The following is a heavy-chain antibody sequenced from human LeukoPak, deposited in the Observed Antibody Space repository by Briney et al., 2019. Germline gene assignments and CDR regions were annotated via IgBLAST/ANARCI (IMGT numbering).Heavy chain of an antibody. CDR1: GGSFSDYF. Sequence: PSETLSLTCAVYGGSFSDYFWSWIRQPPGKGLEWIGEINHSGSTNYNPSLKSRVTMSVDTSKNQFSLNLRSVTPEDTAVYYCARNLIPEQLVLNFWGQGTLVTVSS. D-gene: IGHD6-13*01. J-gene: IGHJ4*02. V-gene: IGHV4-34*01. CDR2: INHSGST. CDR3: ARNLIPEQLVLNF.